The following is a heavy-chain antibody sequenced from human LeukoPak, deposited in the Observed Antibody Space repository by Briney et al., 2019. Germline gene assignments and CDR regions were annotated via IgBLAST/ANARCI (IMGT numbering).Heavy chain of an antibody. Sequence: ARSMRLSCAASGFTFSSYGMHWVRQAPGKGLEWVAAISYVGSNKYYAGSVKGRLTMWRDNSKKTLYLQMNSLRAEDTAVYYCAKDGGIAVAGTFDYWGQGTLVTVSS. CDR2: ISYVGSNK. J-gene: IGHJ4*02. CDR1: GFTFSSYG. CDR3: AKDGGIAVAGTFDY. D-gene: IGHD6-19*01. V-gene: IGHV3-30*18.